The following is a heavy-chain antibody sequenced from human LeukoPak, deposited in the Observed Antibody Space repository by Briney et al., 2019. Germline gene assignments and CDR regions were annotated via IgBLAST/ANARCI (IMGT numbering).Heavy chain of an antibody. D-gene: IGHD3-22*01. Sequence: PSETLSLTCAVSGGSISSGGYSWSWIRQPPGKGLEWIGYIYHSGSTYYNPSLKSRVTISVDRFKNQFSLKLSSVTAADTAVYYCARVEGLTMTLDYWGQGTLVTVYS. J-gene: IGHJ4*02. CDR2: IYHSGST. CDR1: GGSISSGGYS. CDR3: ARVEGLTMTLDY. V-gene: IGHV4-30-2*01.